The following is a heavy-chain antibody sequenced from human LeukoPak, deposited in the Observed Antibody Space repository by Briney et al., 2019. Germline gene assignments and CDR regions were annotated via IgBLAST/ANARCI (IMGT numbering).Heavy chain of an antibody. V-gene: IGHV1-58*02. J-gene: IGHJ4*02. CDR1: GFTFTSSA. CDR3: TRPKDSGSHLFLFDY. CDR2: IVVGSGNT. Sequence: SVKVSCKASGFTFTSSAMQWVRQARGQRLEWIGWIVVGSGNTNYAQKFQERVTITRDMSTSTAYMELSSLRSEDTAVYYCTRPKDSGSHLFLFDYWGQGTLVTVSS. D-gene: IGHD1-26*01.